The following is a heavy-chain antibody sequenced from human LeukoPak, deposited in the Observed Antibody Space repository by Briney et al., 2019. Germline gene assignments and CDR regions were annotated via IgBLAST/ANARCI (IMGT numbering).Heavy chain of an antibody. CDR1: GYSFTNYW. D-gene: IGHD3-22*01. V-gene: IGHV5-51*01. CDR3: ASLSSGYFDSNDY. J-gene: IGHJ4*02. CDR2: IYPGDSDT. Sequence: PGESLKISCKGSGYSFTNYWIAWVRQMPGKGLEWMGIIYPGDSDTRYSPSFQGQVTISADKSISTAYLQWSSLRSEDTAVYYCASLSSGYFDSNDYWGQGTLVTVSS.